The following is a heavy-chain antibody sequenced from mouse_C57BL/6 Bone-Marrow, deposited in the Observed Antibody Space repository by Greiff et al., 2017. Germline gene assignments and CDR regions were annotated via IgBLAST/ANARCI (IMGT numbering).Heavy chain of an antibody. J-gene: IGHJ4*01. Sequence: EVQLQQSGAELVKPGASVKLSCTASGFNIKDYYMHWVKQRTEQGLEWIGRIDPEDGETKYAPKFPGKATITADTSSNTAYLQLSSLTSEDTAVYYCERDSYYCGSSYAMDYWGQGTSVTVSS. V-gene: IGHV14-2*01. CDR2: IDPEDGET. D-gene: IGHD1-1*01. CDR3: ERDSYYCGSSYAMDY. CDR1: GFNIKDYY.